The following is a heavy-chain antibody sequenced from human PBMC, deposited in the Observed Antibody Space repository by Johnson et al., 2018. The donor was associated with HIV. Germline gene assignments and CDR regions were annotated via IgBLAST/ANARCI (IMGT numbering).Heavy chain of an antibody. CDR3: AKSKTYYYDSSGYYSHAFDI. V-gene: IGHV3-9*01. CDR2: ISWNSGSI. CDR1: GFTFDDYA. D-gene: IGHD3-22*01. J-gene: IGHJ3*02. Sequence: EVQLVESGGGLVQPGRSLRLSCAASGFTFDDYAMHWVRQAPGKGLEWVSGISWNSGSIGYADSVKGRFTISRDNAKNSLYLQMNSLRAEDTALYYCAKSKTYYYDSSGYYSHAFDIWGQGTMVTVSS.